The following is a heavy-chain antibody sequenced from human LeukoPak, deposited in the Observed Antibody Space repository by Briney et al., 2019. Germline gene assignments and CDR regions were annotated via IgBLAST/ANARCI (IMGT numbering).Heavy chain of an antibody. Sequence: ASVKVSCKGPGYTFTSYDINWVRQATGQGLEWMGWMNPNSGNTGYAQKFQGRVTITRNTSISTAYMELSSLRSEDTAVYYCARALSLWSGCYGPYYYMDVWGKGTTVTVSS. D-gene: IGHD3-3*01. CDR2: MNPNSGNT. CDR1: GYTFTSYD. V-gene: IGHV1-8*03. J-gene: IGHJ6*03. CDR3: ARALSLWSGCYGPYYYMDV.